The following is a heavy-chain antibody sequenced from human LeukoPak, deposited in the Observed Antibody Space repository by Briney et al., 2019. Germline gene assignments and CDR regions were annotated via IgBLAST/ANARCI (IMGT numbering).Heavy chain of an antibody. Sequence: GASVKLSCKASGYTFTSYGISWVRQAPGQGLEWMGWISAYSGNTNYAQKLQGRVTMTTDTSTSTAYMELRSLRSDDTAVYYCARAGGDGDYAYYYYYMDVWGKGTTVTVSS. D-gene: IGHD4-17*01. CDR3: ARAGGDGDYAYYYYYMDV. CDR1: GYTFTSYG. J-gene: IGHJ6*03. CDR2: ISAYSGNT. V-gene: IGHV1-18*01.